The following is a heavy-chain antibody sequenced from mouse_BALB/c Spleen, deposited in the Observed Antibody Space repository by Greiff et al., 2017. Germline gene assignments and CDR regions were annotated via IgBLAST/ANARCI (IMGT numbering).Heavy chain of an antibody. V-gene: IGHV5-17*02. D-gene: IGHD2-3*01. Sequence: EVKLMESGGGLVQPGGSRKLSCAASGFTFSSFGMHWVRQAPEKGLEWVAYISSGSSTIYYAATVKGRFTISRDNPKNTLFLQMTSLRSEDTAMYYCARSGYYVGGDYWGQGTTLTVSS. CDR3: ARSGYYVGGDY. J-gene: IGHJ2*01. CDR2: ISSGSSTI. CDR1: GFTFSSFG.